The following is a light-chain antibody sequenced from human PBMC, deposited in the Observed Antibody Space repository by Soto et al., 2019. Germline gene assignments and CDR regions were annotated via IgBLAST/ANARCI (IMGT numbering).Light chain of an antibody. J-gene: IGLJ1*01. CDR2: GNS. Sequence: QSVLTQPPSVSGAPGQRVTISCTGSSSNIGAGYDVHWYQQLPGTAPKLLIYGNSNRPSGVPDRFSGSKSGTSASLAITGLQAEDEADYYCQSYDSSRGVFGTGTTLTVL. CDR1: SSNIGAGYD. CDR3: QSYDSSRGV. V-gene: IGLV1-40*01.